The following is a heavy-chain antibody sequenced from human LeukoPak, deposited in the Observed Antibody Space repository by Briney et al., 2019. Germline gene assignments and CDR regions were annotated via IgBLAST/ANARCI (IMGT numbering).Heavy chain of an antibody. CDR2: IYYGGST. CDR3: ARSQSASSSWYYGAFDI. CDR1: GDSISSSSYY. D-gene: IGHD6-13*01. Sequence: SETLSLTCTVSGDSISSSSYYWGWIRQPPGKGLEWIGSIYYGGSTYYKPSHKSRVTISEDMSKNQFSLKLSSVTAADTAVYYCARSQSASSSWYYGAFDIWGQGTMVTVSS. J-gene: IGHJ3*02. V-gene: IGHV4-39*01.